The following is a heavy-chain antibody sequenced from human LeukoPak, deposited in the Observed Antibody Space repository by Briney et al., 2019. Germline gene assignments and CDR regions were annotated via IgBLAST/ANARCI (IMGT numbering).Heavy chain of an antibody. D-gene: IGHD1-26*01. CDR2: ISAYNGNT. CDR1: GYTFTSYG. V-gene: IGHV1-18*01. CDR3: ARDECELLPSDY. J-gene: IGHJ4*02. Sequence: ASVKVSCKASGYTFTSYGISWVRQAHAQGLERMGWISAYNGNTNYEQKLQGRVTMTTDTSTSTAYMELRSLRSDNTAVYYCARDECELLPSDYWGQGTLVTVSS.